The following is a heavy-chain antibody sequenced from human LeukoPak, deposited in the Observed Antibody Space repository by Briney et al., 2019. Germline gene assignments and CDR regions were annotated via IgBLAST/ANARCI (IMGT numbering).Heavy chain of an antibody. J-gene: IGHJ6*03. V-gene: IGHV3-7*02. CDR3: ARLQWLAKGYYYYYYMDV. Sequence: GGSLRLSCAASGFTFSGSAMHWVRQASGKGLEWVANIKQDGSEKYYVDSVKGRFTISRDNAKNSLYLQMNSLRAEDTAVYYCARLQWLAKGYYYYYYMDVWGKGTTVTISS. CDR1: GFTFSGSA. CDR2: IKQDGSEK. D-gene: IGHD5-12*01.